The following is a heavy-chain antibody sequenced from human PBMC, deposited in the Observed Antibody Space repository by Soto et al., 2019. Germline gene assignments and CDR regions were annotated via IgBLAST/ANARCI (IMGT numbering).Heavy chain of an antibody. V-gene: IGHV4-31*03. CDR1: GSAISSGSYY. J-gene: IGHJ4*02. CDR3: ARDYMAVVD. CDR2: IYHSGST. Sequence: TLSLTCTVSGSAISSGSYYFMCMRQQPGKGLEWLGYIYHSGSTYHNPSLKSRATISLDTSKNQFSLKLRSVTAADTAVYSCARDYMAVVDWGQGTLVTVSS. D-gene: IGHD2-15*01.